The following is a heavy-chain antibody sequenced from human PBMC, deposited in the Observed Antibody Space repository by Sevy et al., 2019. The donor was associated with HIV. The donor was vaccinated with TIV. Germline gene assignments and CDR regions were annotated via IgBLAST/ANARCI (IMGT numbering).Heavy chain of an antibody. D-gene: IGHD2-8*01. CDR2: LSFGCGEI. CDR1: GFTFSKYS. Sequence: GGYLRLSCAASGFTFSKYSMSWVRQPPGKGLEWVSTLSFGCGEINYADSVKGRFTISRDNSKSSVSLQMNNLRPEDTAVYYCAREGCTKPHDYWGQGTLVTVS. CDR3: AREGCTKPHDY. V-gene: IGHV3-23*01. J-gene: IGHJ4*02.